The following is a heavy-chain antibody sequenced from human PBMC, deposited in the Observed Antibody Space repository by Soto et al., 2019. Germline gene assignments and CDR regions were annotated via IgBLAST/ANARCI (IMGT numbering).Heavy chain of an antibody. CDR2: ISYDGSNK. J-gene: IGHJ6*02. V-gene: IGHV3-30*18. Sequence: PGGSLRLSCAASGFTFSSYVMHWVRQAPGKGLEWVAVISYDGSNKYYADSVKGRFTISRDNSKNTLYLQMNSLRAEDTAVYYCAKDRGYSSSWPEIYYYYGMDVWGQGTTVTVSS. CDR3: AKDRGYSSSWPEIYYYYGMDV. D-gene: IGHD6-13*01. CDR1: GFTFSSYV.